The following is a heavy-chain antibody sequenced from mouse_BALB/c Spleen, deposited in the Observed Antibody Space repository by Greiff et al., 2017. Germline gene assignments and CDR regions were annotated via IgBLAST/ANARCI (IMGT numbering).Heavy chain of an antibody. CDR1: GFTFSDYY. V-gene: IGHV5-4*02. CDR2: ISDGGSYT. J-gene: IGHJ3*01. CDR3: ARRGDYDAGAWFAY. Sequence: DVKVEESGGGLVKPGGSLKLSCAASGFTFSDYYMYWVRQTPEKRLEWVATISDGGSYTYYPDSVKGRFTISRDNAKNNLYLQMSSLKSEDTAMYYCARRGDYDAGAWFAYWGQGTLVTVSA. D-gene: IGHD2-4*01.